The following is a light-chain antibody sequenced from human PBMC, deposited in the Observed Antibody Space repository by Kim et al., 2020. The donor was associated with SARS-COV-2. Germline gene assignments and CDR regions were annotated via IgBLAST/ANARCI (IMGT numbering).Light chain of an antibody. CDR2: EVS. CDR1: SSDVGGYNY. Sequence: GQSVTIACTGTSSDVGGYNYVSWYQQYPGKAPKLMIYEVSKRPSGVPDRFSGSKSDNTASLTVSGLQAEDEAYYYCFSYAGSNNWVFGGGTQLTVL. J-gene: IGLJ3*02. V-gene: IGLV2-8*01. CDR3: FSYAGSNNWV.